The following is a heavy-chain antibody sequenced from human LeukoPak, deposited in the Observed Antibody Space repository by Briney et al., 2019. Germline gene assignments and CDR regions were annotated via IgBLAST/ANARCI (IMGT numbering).Heavy chain of an antibody. J-gene: IGHJ4*02. V-gene: IGHV3-66*01. CDR3: ATRAVAAPY. D-gene: IGHD6-19*01. CDR1: GFTVGNNH. Sequence: GGSLRLSCAASGFTVGNNHMNWVRQAPGKGLEWVSLIYSGGNTQYADSVKGRFIIFRDSYKNTLYLQMNSLRVEDTAVYYCATRAVAAPYWGQGTLVTVSS. CDR2: IYSGGNT.